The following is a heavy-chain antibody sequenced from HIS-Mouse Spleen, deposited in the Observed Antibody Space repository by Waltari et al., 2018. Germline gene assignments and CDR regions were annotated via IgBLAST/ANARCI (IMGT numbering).Heavy chain of an antibody. CDR2: ISGSGGST. CDR3: AKAWFEDYYDSSGYYPFDY. J-gene: IGHJ4*02. D-gene: IGHD3-22*01. Sequence: MSWVRQAPGKGLEWVSAISGSGGSTYYADSVKGRFTISRDNSKNTLYLQMNSLRAEDTAVYYCAKAWFEDYYDSSGYYPFDYWGQGTLVTVSS. V-gene: IGHV3-23*01.